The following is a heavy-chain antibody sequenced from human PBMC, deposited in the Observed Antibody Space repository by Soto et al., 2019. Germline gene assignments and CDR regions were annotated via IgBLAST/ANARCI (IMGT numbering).Heavy chain of an antibody. CDR3: AITTKPYGVLDI. CDR2: INHSGST. D-gene: IGHD1-1*01. J-gene: IGHJ3*02. V-gene: IGHV4-34*01. CDR1: GGSFSGYY. Sequence: SETPSLTCAVYGGSFSGYYWSWIRQPPGKGLEWIGEINHSGSTNYNPSLKSRVTISVDTSKNQFSLKLSSVTAADTAVYYCAITTKPYGVLDIWGQGTMVTVSS.